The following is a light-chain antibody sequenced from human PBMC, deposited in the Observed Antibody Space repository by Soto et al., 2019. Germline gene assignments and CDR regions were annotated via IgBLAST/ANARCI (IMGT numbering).Light chain of an antibody. CDR3: QQYGSSPWMYT. V-gene: IGKV3-15*01. J-gene: IGKJ2*01. CDR1: RSVSSN. Sequence: EIVMTQSPATLSVSPGERATLSCRASRSVSSNLAWYQQKPGQAPRLLMYGASTRATGIPARFSGSGSGTEFTLTISSLQSEDFAVYYCQQYGSSPWMYTFGQGTKLEIK. CDR2: GAS.